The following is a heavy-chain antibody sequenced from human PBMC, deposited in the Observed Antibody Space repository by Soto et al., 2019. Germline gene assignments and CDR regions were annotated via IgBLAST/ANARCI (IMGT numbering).Heavy chain of an antibody. CDR3: AKFSSESYYDFWSGQNFDY. J-gene: IGHJ4*02. D-gene: IGHD3-3*01. CDR2: ISGSGGST. CDR1: GFTFSSYA. V-gene: IGHV3-23*01. Sequence: EVQLLESGGGLVQPGGSLRLSCAASGFTFSSYAMSWVRQAPGKGLGWVSGISGSGGSTNYADSVKGRFTISRDNSKNTLYLQMNSLRAEDTAVYYYAKFSSESYYDFWSGQNFDYWGQGTLVTVSS.